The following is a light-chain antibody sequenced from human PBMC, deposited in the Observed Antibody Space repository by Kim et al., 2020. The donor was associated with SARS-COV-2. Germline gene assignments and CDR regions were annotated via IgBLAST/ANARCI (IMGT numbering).Light chain of an antibody. CDR2: EDY. J-gene: IGLJ3*02. V-gene: IGLV6-57*03. Sequence: GKTVTISCTRSGGNIASNFVQWYQQRPGSAPTIVIYEDYQRPSGVPDRFAGSIDRSANSASLTISGLKTEDEADYYCQSYDATNQVFGGGTQLTVL. CDR1: GGNIASNF. CDR3: QSYDATNQV.